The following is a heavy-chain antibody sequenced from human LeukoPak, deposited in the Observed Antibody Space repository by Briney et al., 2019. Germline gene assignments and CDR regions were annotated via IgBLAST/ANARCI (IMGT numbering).Heavy chain of an antibody. J-gene: IGHJ3*02. V-gene: IGHV3-49*04. CDR3: SRNYVSGSYAFDI. CDR2: IRSKAYGGTT. CDR1: GFTFGGYA. Sequence: GGSLRLSCTGSGFTFGGYAMSWVRQAPGKGLEWVGFIRSKAYGGTTEYAASGKGRFTISRDDSKSIAYLQMNSLEIEDTAVYYCSRNYVSGSYAFDIWGQGTMVTVSS. D-gene: IGHD3-10*01.